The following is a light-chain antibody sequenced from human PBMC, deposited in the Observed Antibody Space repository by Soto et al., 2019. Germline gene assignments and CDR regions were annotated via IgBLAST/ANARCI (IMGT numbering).Light chain of an antibody. CDR3: QQQGT. Sequence: EIVLTQSPGTLSLSPGERATLSCRASRSLSSSYVVWYQQKPGQAPRLLSYAASRRATGIPDRFSGSGSATEYTLTISRLAPEDFAVYYCQQQGTFGQGTKLEIK. CDR1: RSLSSSY. J-gene: IGKJ2*01. CDR2: AAS. V-gene: IGKV3-20*01.